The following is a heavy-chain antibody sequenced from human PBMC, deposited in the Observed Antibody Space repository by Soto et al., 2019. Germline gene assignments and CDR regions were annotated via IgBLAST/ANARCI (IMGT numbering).Heavy chain of an antibody. CDR2: LYWYDDK. D-gene: IGHD4-4*01. CDR1: GFSLSTSGVG. J-gene: IGHJ6*02. V-gene: IGHV2-5*01. CDR3: AHRKVTRPTDV. Sequence: QITLKESGPTLVKPTQTLTLTCTFSGFSLSTSGVGVRWIRQPPGKALEWRALLYWYDDKRYSPTLKSRLTISNDTVKIQVTLTLNNMNRVDTDTYYYAHRKVTRPTDVWAEGTTGT.